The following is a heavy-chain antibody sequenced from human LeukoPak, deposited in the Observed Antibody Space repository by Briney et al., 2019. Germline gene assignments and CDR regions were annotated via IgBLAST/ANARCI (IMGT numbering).Heavy chain of an antibody. CDR1: GGTFSSYA. CDR3: ARLIDRGMDV. CDR2: IIPIFGTA. Sequence: SVKVSCKASGGTFSSYAISWVRQAPGQGLEWMGGIIPIFGTANYAQKFQGRITITADESTSTAYMELSSLRSEDTAVYYCARLIDRGMDVWGQGTTVTVSS. J-gene: IGHJ6*02. V-gene: IGHV1-69*01.